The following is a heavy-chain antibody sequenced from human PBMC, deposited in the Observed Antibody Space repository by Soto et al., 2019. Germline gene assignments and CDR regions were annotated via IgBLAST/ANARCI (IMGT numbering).Heavy chain of an antibody. V-gene: IGHV3-7*01. J-gene: IGHJ4*02. CDR2: IRQDGSAK. Sequence: EVQLVESGGGLVQPGGSLRLSCAASGFTFSSHWMSWVRQAPGKGLEWVANIRQDGSAKYYVDSGKGRFPISRDNAKNSLYLQMNSLRAEDTAVYYCARDTSGADYWGQGTLVTVSS. D-gene: IGHD6-19*01. CDR3: ARDTSGADY. CDR1: GFTFSSHW.